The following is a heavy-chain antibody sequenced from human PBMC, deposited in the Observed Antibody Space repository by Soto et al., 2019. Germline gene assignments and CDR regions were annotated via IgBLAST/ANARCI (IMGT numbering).Heavy chain of an antibody. Sequence: GGSLRLSCAASGFTFSSYAMSWVRQAPGKGLEWVSAISGSGGSTYYADSVKGRFTISRDNSKNTLYLQMNSLRAEDTAVYYCAKRIFGVVIIRDYGMDVWGQGTTVTVSS. J-gene: IGHJ6*02. CDR1: GFTFSSYA. V-gene: IGHV3-23*01. CDR2: ISGSGGST. D-gene: IGHD3-3*01. CDR3: AKRIFGVVIIRDYGMDV.